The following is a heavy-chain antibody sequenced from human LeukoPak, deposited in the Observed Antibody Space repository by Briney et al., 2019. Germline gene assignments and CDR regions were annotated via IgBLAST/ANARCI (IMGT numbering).Heavy chain of an antibody. CDR3: ATSRSNYYDSSGYYFDY. D-gene: IGHD3-22*01. V-gene: IGHV1-69*13. CDR2: IIPIFGTA. Sequence: SVKVSCKASGGTFSSYAISWVRHAPGQGLEWMGGIIPIFGTANYAQKFQGRVTITADESTSTAYMELSSLRSEDTAVYYCATSRSNYYDSSGYYFDYWGQGTLVTVSS. J-gene: IGHJ4*02. CDR1: GGTFSSYA.